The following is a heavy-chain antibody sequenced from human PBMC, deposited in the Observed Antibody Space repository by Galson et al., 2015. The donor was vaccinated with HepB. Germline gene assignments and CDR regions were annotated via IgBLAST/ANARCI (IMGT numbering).Heavy chain of an antibody. CDR2: ISAYNGNT. CDR3: ARESYSGYGSSGYEDFQH. V-gene: IGHV1-18*04. Sequence: SVKVSCKASGYTFTSYGISWVRQAPGQGLEWMGWISAYNGNTNYAQKLQGRVTMTTDTSTSTAYMELRSLRSDDTAVYYCARESYSGYGSSGYEDFQHWGQGTLVTVSS. CDR1: GYTFTSYG. J-gene: IGHJ1*01. D-gene: IGHD3-22*01.